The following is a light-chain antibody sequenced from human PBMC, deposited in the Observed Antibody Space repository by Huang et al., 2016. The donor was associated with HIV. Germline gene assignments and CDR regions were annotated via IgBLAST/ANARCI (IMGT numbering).Light chain of an antibody. Sequence: EIVLTQSPATLSLSPGQRATLSCRASQGISSYLAGYQQKPGLAPRLLIYDASNRATGIPVRFSGSGSGTDFTLTISSLEPEDFAVYYCQQRSDWPLTFGGGTKVEIK. V-gene: IGKV3D-11*01. CDR1: QGISSY. CDR3: QQRSDWPLT. CDR2: DAS. J-gene: IGKJ4*01.